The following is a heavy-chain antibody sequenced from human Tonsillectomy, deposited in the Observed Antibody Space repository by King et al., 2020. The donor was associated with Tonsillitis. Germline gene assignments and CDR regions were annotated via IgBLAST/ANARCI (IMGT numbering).Heavy chain of an antibody. J-gene: IGHJ4*02. V-gene: IGHV3-15*07. CDR3: TTVGIAVAGTLSFDY. D-gene: IGHD6-19*01. CDR2: LISQTDGGTT. Sequence: VHLVESGGGLVKPGGSRRLSCEASGFSFNNAWLNWVLQAPWKGLDWVGRLISQTDGGTTDSGASVKGRFTITSEDTKTTLYLQMSSLKNEEPAVYYCTTVGIAVAGTLSFDYWGQGTLVTVSS. CDR1: GFSFNNAW.